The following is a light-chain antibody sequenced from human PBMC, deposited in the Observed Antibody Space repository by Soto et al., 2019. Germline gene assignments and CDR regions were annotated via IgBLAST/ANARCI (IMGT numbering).Light chain of an antibody. J-gene: IGKJ4*01. V-gene: IGKV1-39*01. CDR3: QQSYSTPLT. Sequence: DIQMTQSHSTLPASVGDRATITCRASQSISSYLNWYQQKPGKAPKLLIYAASSLQSGVPSRFSGSGSGTDFTLTISSLQPEDFATYYCQQSYSTPLTFGGGTKVDIK. CDR1: QSISSY. CDR2: AAS.